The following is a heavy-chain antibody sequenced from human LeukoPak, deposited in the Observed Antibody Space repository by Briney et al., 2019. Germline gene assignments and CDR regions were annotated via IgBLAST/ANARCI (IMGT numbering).Heavy chain of an antibody. CDR3: ARALVRADHDAFDI. V-gene: IGHV1-69*13. Sequence: SVKVSCEASGGTFSSYAISWVRQTPGQGLEWMRGIIPIFGTANYAQKFQGRVTITADESTRTAYMELSSLRSEDTAVYYCARALVRADHDAFDIWGQGTMVTVSS. CDR2: IIPIFGTA. J-gene: IGHJ3*02. D-gene: IGHD1-26*01. CDR1: GGTFSSYA.